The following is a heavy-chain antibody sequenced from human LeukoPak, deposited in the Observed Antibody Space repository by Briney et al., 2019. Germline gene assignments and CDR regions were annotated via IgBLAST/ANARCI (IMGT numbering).Heavy chain of an antibody. D-gene: IGHD2-2*01. V-gene: IGHV1-8*01. J-gene: IGHJ4*02. Sequence: ASVKVSCKASGYTFTSYDINWVRQATGQGLEWMGWMNPNSGNTGYAQKFQGRVTMTEDTSTDTAYMELSSLRSEDTAVYYCATGRRDIVVVPAFWGQGTLVTVSS. CDR1: GYTFTSYD. CDR3: ATGRRDIVVVPAF. CDR2: MNPNSGNT.